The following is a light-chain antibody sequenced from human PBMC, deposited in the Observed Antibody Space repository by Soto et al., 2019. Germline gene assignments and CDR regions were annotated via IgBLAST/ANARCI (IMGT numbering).Light chain of an antibody. Sequence: DIQMTQSPSSLSASVGDRVTITCRATQAISNYLAWYQQKPGKVPNLLIYAASTLQSGVPSRFSGSGSGTDFTLTISSLHAEDVATYYCQKYNSAPPWTFGQGNKVEI. V-gene: IGKV1-27*01. J-gene: IGKJ1*01. CDR2: AAS. CDR3: QKYNSAPPWT. CDR1: QAISNY.